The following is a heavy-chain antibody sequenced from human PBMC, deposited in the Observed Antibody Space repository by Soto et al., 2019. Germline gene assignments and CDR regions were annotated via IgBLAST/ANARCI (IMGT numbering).Heavy chain of an antibody. V-gene: IGHV4-4*07. CDR2: IYATGTT. D-gene: IGHD1-1*01. CDR3: VRDGTKTLRDWFDP. Sequence: QVQLQESGPGLVKPSETLSLTCTVSGASISGFYWSWIRKSAGKGLGWIGRIYATGTTDYNPSLESRVMMAVDTSKKQFSLKWRSVTAADTAVYYCVRDGTKTLRDWFDPWGQGISVTVSS. CDR1: GASISGFY. J-gene: IGHJ5*02.